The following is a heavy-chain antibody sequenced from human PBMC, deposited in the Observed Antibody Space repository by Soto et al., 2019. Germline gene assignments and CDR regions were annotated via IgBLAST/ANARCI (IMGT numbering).Heavy chain of an antibody. CDR3: AKPPLGYCISTSCYQFDY. Sequence: PGGSLRLCCAASGVTFSSYAMSWVRQAPGKGLEWVSAISGSGGSTDDAESVKGRFTISRDNSKNTLYMLTNSLRAEDTAVYYCAKPPLGYCISTSCYQFDYWGQGTLVTISS. J-gene: IGHJ4*02. V-gene: IGHV3-23*01. D-gene: IGHD2-2*01. CDR2: ISGSGGST. CDR1: GVTFSSYA.